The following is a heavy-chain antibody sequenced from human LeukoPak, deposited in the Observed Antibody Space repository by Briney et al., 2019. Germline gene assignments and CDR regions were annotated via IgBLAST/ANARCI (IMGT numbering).Heavy chain of an antibody. CDR3: VKTYCSITRCSPGFDS. D-gene: IGHD3-10*01. V-gene: IGHV3-23*01. CDR2: ISGTSDDT. J-gene: IGHJ4*02. CDR1: GFIFKLFA. Sequence: GGSLRLSCVGSGFIFKLFAVGWVRQAPGKGLEWVSVISGTSDDTDYADSVRGHFTISRDNSLNTLFLQMDNLRAEDTAVYYCVKTYCSITRCSPGFDSWGQGTLVTVSS.